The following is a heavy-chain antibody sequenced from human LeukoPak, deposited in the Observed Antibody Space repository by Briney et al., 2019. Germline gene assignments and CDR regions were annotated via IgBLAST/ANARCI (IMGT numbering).Heavy chain of an antibody. D-gene: IGHD3-9*01. CDR1: GNSISSGDNY. CDR2: IYTSGST. Sequence: ASQTLSLTCTVSGNSISSGDNYWSWIRQPAGKGLEWIGRIYTSGSTNYNPSLKSRVTMSVDTSKNQFSLKLSSVTAADTAVYYCARDRAQRYFDWWDYYYYMDVWGKGTTVTISS. J-gene: IGHJ6*03. CDR3: ARDRAQRYFDWWDYYYYMDV. V-gene: IGHV4-61*02.